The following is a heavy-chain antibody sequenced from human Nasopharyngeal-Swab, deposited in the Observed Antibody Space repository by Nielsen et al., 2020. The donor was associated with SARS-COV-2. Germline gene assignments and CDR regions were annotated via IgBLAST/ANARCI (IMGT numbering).Heavy chain of an antibody. D-gene: IGHD3-22*01. J-gene: IGHJ4*02. CDR1: GAFISGHH. CDR2: VSYSGLT. V-gene: IGHV4-59*11. CDR3: AREEYYYDSSGNYYRAFDN. Sequence: GSLRLSCTVSGAFISGHHWSWIRQPPGKGLEWIGYVSYSGLTNYNPSLNSRVTISADSSKNQSSLELGSVTAADTAVYYCAREEYYYDSSGNYYRAFDNWGQGTLVSVSS.